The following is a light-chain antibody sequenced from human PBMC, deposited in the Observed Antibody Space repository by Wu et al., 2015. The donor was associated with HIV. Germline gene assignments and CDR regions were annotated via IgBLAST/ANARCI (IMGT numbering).Light chain of an antibody. CDR3: QQYYVNSLT. V-gene: IGKV1-NL1*01. Sequence: DIQMTQSPSAMSASVGDRVTITCRASQAISNSLAWYQQKPGKAPKLLLYSTSTLQSGVPPRFSGSGSGTDYTLTISSLQPEDFATYYCQQYYVNSLTFGPGTRVDLK. CDR2: STS. CDR1: QAISNS. J-gene: IGKJ3*01.